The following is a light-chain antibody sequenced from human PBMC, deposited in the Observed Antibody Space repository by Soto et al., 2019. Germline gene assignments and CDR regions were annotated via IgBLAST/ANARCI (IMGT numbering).Light chain of an antibody. V-gene: IGLV2-8*01. Sequence: LTQPPSASGSPGQSVAISCTGTSSDVGGYNYVSWYQQHPGKAPKLMIYEVNKRPSGVPDRFSGSKSGTTASLTVSGLQDGDEADYYCSSYAGSSNVFGTGTKVTVL. CDR2: EVN. CDR3: SSYAGSSNV. CDR1: SSDVGGYNY. J-gene: IGLJ1*01.